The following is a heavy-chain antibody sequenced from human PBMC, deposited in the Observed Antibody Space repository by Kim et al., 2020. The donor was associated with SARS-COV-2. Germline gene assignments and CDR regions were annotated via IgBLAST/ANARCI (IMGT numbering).Heavy chain of an antibody. Sequence: GESLKISCQGSGYSFTSYWIGWVRQMPGKGLEWMGIIYPGDSDTRYSPSFQGQVTISADKSISTAYLQWSSLKASDTAMYYCARLLEDIVVVPAAMRSYGMDVWGQGTTGTVSS. J-gene: IGHJ6*02. CDR3: ARLLEDIVVVPAAMRSYGMDV. V-gene: IGHV5-51*01. D-gene: IGHD2-2*01. CDR2: IYPGDSDT. CDR1: GYSFTSYW.